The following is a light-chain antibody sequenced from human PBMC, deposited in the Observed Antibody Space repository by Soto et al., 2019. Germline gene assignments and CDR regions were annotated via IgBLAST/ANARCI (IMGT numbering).Light chain of an antibody. Sequence: QSVLTQPPSVSGAPGQRVTISCTGSSSNIGAGYDVHWYQQPPGTAPKLLIYGNSNRPSGGPDRFSGSKSGTSASLAITGLQAEDEADYYCQSYDSSLSVVFGGGTKLTVL. CDR3: QSYDSSLSVV. J-gene: IGLJ2*01. CDR2: GNS. V-gene: IGLV1-40*01. CDR1: SSNIGAGYD.